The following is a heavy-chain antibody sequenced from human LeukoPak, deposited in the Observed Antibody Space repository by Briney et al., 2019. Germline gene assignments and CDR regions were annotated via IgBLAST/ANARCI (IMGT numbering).Heavy chain of an antibody. CDR3: ARAQLIVVVTAMYYSGSVWFDP. J-gene: IGHJ5*02. Sequence: SETLSLTCTVSGYSISSGYYWGWIRQPPGKGLEWIGSIYHSGSTYYNPSLKSRVTISVDTSKNQFSLKLSSVTAADTAVYYCARAQLIVVVTAMYYSGSVWFDPWGQGTLVTVSS. CDR2: IYHSGST. V-gene: IGHV4-38-2*02. D-gene: IGHD2-21*02. CDR1: GYSISSGYY.